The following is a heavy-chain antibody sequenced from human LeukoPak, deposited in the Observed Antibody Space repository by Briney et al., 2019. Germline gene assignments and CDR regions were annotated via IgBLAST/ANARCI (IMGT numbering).Heavy chain of an antibody. V-gene: IGHV4-39*01. CDR2: IYYSGST. J-gene: IGHJ4*02. D-gene: IGHD6-19*01. CDR3: VRKHSSGCIDY. CDR1: GGSISSSSYY. Sequence: SETLSLTCTVSGGSISSSSYYWGWIRQPPGKGLEWIGRIYYSGSTYYNPSLKSRVTISVDTSKTQFSLKLSSVTAADTAVYYCVRKHSSGCIDYWGQGTLVTVSS.